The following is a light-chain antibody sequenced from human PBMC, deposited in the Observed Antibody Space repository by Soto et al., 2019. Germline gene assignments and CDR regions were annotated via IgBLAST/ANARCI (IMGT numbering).Light chain of an antibody. Sequence: QSALTQPASVSGSPGQSITISCTGTSSDVGSYNYVSWYQHHPGKAPKLMIYDVSNRPSGVSNRFSGSKSANTASLTISGLQAHDEADYYCSSYTRGIYTYVLGTGTQLTVL. CDR1: SSDVGSYNY. V-gene: IGLV2-14*01. CDR3: SSYTRGIYTYV. CDR2: DVS. J-gene: IGLJ1*01.